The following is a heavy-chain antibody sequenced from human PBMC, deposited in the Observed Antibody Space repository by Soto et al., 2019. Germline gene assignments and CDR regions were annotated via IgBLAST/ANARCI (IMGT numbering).Heavy chain of an antibody. D-gene: IGHD3-10*01. V-gene: IGHV3-9*01. CDR1: GFTFDDYA. CDR2: ISWNSGSI. CDR3: AKGDGSYYGDWFDP. J-gene: IGHJ5*02. Sequence: PGGSLRLSCAASGFTFDDYAMHWVRQAPGKGLEWVSGISWNSGSIGYADSVKGRFTISRDNAKNSLYLQMNSLRAEDTALYYCAKGDGSYYGDWFDPWGQGTLVTVSS.